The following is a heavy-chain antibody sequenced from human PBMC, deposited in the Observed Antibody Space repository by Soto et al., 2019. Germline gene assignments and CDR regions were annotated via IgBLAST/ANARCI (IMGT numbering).Heavy chain of an antibody. J-gene: IGHJ5*02. V-gene: IGHV3-23*01. CDR1: GFTFSNFA. CDR3: AKDLGDYGTNWFDP. CDR2: ISGTDDYT. D-gene: IGHD4-17*01. Sequence: SLRLSCAASGFTFSNFAMTWARQAPGAGLEWVSSISGTDDYTYYADSVKGRFTISRDNSKNTLYLQMNSLRAEDTAVYYCAKDLGDYGTNWFDPWGQGTLVTVSS.